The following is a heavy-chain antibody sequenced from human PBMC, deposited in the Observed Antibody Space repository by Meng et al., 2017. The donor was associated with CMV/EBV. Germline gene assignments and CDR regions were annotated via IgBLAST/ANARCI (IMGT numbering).Heavy chain of an antibody. CDR1: IFTFSNYA. V-gene: IGHV3-30-3*01. CDR3: ARNNAFDI. CDR2: ISYNGSNK. J-gene: IGHJ3*02. Sequence: GGSLRLSCAASIFTFSNYAMHWVRLAPGKGLEWVAVISYNGSNKYSADSVKGRFTISRDNSKNTLYLQMNSLRAEDTAVYYCARNNAFDIWGQGTMVTVSS.